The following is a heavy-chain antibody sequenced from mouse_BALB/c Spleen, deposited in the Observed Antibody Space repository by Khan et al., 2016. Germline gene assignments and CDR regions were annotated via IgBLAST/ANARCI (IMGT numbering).Heavy chain of an antibody. CDR2: IRSKSNNYAT. V-gene: IGHV10-3*03. Sequence: EVQLVESGGGLVQPKGSLKLSCAASGFTFTTYAMHWVCQAPGKGLEWVARIRSKSNNYATYYADSVKDRFTISRADSQSMLYLQMNNLKTEDTAMYYCVRECYGSSYWYFDVWGAGTTVTVAS. CDR1: GFTFTTYA. D-gene: IGHD1-1*01. CDR3: VRECYGSSYWYFDV. J-gene: IGHJ1*01.